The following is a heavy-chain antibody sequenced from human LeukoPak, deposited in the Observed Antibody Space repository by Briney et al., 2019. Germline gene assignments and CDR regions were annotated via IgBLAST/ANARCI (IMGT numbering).Heavy chain of an antibody. CDR3: AKEGYYYYGMDV. CDR2: ISASGGST. V-gene: IGHV3-23*01. J-gene: IGHJ6*02. CDR1: GFIFTNYF. Sequence: GGSLRLSCAAPGFIFTNYFMSWVRQAPGKGLEWVSAISASGGSTYYADSVKGRFTISRDNSKNTLYLQMNSLRAEDTAVYYCAKEGYYYYGMDVWGQGTTVTVSS.